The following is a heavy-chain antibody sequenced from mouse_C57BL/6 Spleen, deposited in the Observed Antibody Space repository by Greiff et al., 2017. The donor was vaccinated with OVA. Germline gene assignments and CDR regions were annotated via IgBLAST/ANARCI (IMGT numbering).Heavy chain of an antibody. J-gene: IGHJ1*03. CDR2: IYPGSGST. CDR1: GYTFTSYW. V-gene: IGHV1-55*01. CDR3: ARDDYGSRYFDV. Sequence: VQLQQPGAELVKPGASVKMSCKASGYTFTSYWITWVKQRPGQGLEWIGDIYPGSGSTNYNEKFKSKATLTVDTSSSTAYMQLSSLTSEDSAVYYCARDDYGSRYFDVWGTGTTVTVSS. D-gene: IGHD1-1*01.